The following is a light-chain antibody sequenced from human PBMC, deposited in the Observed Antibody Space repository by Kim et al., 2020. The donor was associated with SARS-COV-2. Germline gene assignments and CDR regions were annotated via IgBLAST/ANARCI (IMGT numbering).Light chain of an antibody. J-gene: IGLJ2*01. CDR1: SRDVGGYNY. CDR2: DVS. Sequence: SITIACTGTSRDVGGYNYVSWYQQHPGKAPKLMIYDVSKRPSGVSNRFSGSKSGNTASLTISGLQAEDEADYYCSSYTSSSTWVFGGGTQLTVL. CDR3: SSYTSSSTWV. V-gene: IGLV2-14*04.